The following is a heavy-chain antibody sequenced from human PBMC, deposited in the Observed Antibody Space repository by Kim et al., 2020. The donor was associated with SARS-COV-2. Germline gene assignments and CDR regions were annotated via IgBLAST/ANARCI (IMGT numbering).Heavy chain of an antibody. V-gene: IGHV4-39*01. CDR2: IYYSGST. Sequence: SETLSLTCTVSGGSISSSSYYWGWIRQPPGKGLEWIGSIYYSGSTYYNTSLKSRVTISVDTSKNKFSLKLRSVTAADTAVYYCARLGRYNWNFQYNWFDPLCHGTLVTVSS. J-gene: IGHJ5*02. D-gene: IGHD1-7*01. CDR1: GGSISSSSYY. CDR3: ARLGRYNWNFQYNWFDP.